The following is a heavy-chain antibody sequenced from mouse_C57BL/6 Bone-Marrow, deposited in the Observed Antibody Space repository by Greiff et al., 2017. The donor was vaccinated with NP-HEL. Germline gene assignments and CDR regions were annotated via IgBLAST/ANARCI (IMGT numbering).Heavy chain of an antibody. D-gene: IGHD1-1*01. CDR3: ARRGYYGSSLYWYFDV. CDR1: GFSLTSYG. V-gene: IGHV2-2*01. CDR2: IWSGGST. Sequence: VQLVESGPGLVQPSQSLSITCTVSGFSLTSYGVHWVRQSPGKGLEWLGVIWSGGSTDYNAAFISRLSISKDNSKSQVFFKMNSLQADDTAIYYCARRGYYGSSLYWYFDVWGTGTTVTVSS. J-gene: IGHJ1*03.